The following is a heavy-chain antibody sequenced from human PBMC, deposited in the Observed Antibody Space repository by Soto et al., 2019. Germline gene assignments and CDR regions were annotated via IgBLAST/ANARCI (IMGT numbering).Heavy chain of an antibody. Sequence: PSETLSLTCTVSGDSISSGDYYSSWIRQPPGKGLEWIGFIYHSGNTYYNPSLKSRVIISVDTSKNQFSLKLSSVTAADTAVYYCARDRYCSGISCTYGMDVWGQGTTVTVSS. D-gene: IGHD2-2*01. V-gene: IGHV4-30-4*01. CDR1: GDSISSGDYY. J-gene: IGHJ6*02. CDR2: IYHSGNT. CDR3: ARDRYCSGISCTYGMDV.